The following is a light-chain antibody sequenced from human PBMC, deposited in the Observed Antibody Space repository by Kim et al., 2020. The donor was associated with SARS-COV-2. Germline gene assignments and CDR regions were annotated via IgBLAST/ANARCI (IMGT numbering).Light chain of an antibody. Sequence: PGESATLSSRAIHNGGSSLAWYQQTPGQAPRLLIYDAAMRAAGTPDRFSGSGSGTDFALTMGSRAPEDFAIYDCQQRDSWPPALTFGGGTKVDIK. CDR1: HNGGSS. CDR3: QQRDSWPPALT. J-gene: IGKJ4*01. V-gene: IGKV3-11*01. CDR2: DAA.